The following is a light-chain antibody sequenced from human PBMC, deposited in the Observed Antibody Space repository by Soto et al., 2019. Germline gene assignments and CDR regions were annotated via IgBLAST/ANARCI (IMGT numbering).Light chain of an antibody. CDR1: SSDVGGYNY. V-gene: IGLV2-11*01. J-gene: IGLJ1*01. CDR2: DVT. CDR3: CSYAGRYTFYV. Sequence: QSVLTQPRSMSGSPGQSVTISCTGTSSDVGGYNYVSWYQQHPGKAPKLMIYDVTKRPSGVPDRFSGSKSGNTASLTISGLQAEDEADYYCCSYAGRYTFYVFGTGTKVTVL.